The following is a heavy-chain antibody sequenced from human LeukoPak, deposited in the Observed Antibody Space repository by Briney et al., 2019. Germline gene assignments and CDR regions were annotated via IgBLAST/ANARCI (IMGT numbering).Heavy chain of an antibody. V-gene: IGHV3-30*02. CDR3: VKDPVFPGDPFDY. D-gene: IGHD3-10*01. J-gene: IGHJ4*02. CDR1: GMTFDRHG. CDR2: IKYDGSRT. Sequence: PGGSLRLSCVVSGMTFDRHGMHWVRQPPGKGLEWLAFIKYDGSRTDYEDSVQGRFTVSRDNSKNTLYLEMNSLRAEDTAIYYCVKDPVFPGDPFDYWGQGTLVTVSS.